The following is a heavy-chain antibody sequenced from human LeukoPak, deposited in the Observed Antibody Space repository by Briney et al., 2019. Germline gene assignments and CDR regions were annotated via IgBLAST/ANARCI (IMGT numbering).Heavy chain of an antibody. CDR3: TTTKLERSPFVWFDP. Sequence: GGSLRLSCAASGFTFSNAWMSWVRQAPGKGLEWVGRIKSKTDGGTTDYAAPVKGRFTISRDDSKNTLYLQMNSLKAEDTAVYYCTTTKLERSPFVWFDPWGQGTLVTVSS. CDR2: IKSKTDGGTT. CDR1: GFTFSNAW. V-gene: IGHV3-15*01. J-gene: IGHJ5*02. D-gene: IGHD1-1*01.